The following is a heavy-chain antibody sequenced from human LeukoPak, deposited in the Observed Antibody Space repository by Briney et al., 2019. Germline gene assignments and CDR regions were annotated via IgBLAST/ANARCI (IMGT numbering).Heavy chain of an antibody. CDR1: GFTFSSYA. V-gene: IGHV3-23*01. D-gene: IGHD3-22*01. CDR3: AKVVDYYDSSGTTPGDY. J-gene: IGHJ4*02. CDR2: ISGSGGST. Sequence: GGSLRLSCAASGFTFSSYAMSWVRQAPGKGLEWVSAISGSGGSTYYADSVKGRFTISRDNSKNTLYLQMNSLRAEDTAVYYCAKVVDYYDSSGTTPGDYWGQGTLVTVSS.